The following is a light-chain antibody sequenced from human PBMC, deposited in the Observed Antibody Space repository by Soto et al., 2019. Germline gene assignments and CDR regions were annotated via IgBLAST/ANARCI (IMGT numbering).Light chain of an antibody. CDR2: GAS. CDR3: QQYSMAPLT. V-gene: IGKV3-20*01. CDR1: LTISDNY. Sequence: EIVLTHSPGTLSLSPGERATLSCRASLTISDNYLAWYQQKAGQAPRLVIFGASSRATGIPDRFSASGSGTDFTLTISRLEPEDFAVYYCQQYSMAPLTFGQVTKGDIK. J-gene: IGKJ1*01.